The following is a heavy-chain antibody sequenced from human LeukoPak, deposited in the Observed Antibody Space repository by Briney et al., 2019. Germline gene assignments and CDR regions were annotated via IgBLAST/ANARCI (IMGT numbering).Heavy chain of an antibody. CDR3: AKDGIYHGLGSYLDN. J-gene: IGHJ4*02. D-gene: IGHD3-10*01. V-gene: IGHV3-30*04. Sequence: GSLRLSCAASGITFSGYAMHCVRQAPGKGLEWVALTSYDGSENTYADAVKGRFTISRDNSKNTLYLQMNSLRAEDTAVYYCAKDGIYHGLGSYLDNWGQGTLVTVSS. CDR2: TSYDGSEN. CDR1: GITFSGYA.